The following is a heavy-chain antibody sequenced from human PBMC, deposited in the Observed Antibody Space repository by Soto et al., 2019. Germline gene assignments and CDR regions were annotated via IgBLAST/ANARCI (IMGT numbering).Heavy chain of an antibody. V-gene: IGHV3-48*01. CDR2: ISSSSSTI. D-gene: IGHD2-15*01. J-gene: IGHJ1*01. Sequence: EVQLVESGGGLVQPGGSLRLSCAASGFTFSSYSMNWVRQAPGKGLEWVSYISSSSSTIYYADSVKGRFTISRDNAKNSLYLQMNSLRAADTAVYYCAREYCSGGSCIEYFQHWGQGTLVTVSS. CDR1: GFTFSSYS. CDR3: AREYCSGGSCIEYFQH.